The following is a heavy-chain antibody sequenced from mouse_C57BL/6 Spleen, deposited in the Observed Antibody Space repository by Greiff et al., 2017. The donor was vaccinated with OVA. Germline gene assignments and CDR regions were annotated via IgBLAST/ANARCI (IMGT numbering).Heavy chain of an antibody. D-gene: IGHD1-1*01. Sequence: QVQLKQPGAELVKPGASVKLSCKASGYTFTSYWMHWVKQRPGQGLEWIGMIHPNSGSTNYNEKVKSKATLTVDKSSSTAYMQLSSLTSEDSAVYYCARWITTVVATDYFDYWGQGTTLTVSS. J-gene: IGHJ2*01. CDR1: GYTFTSYW. CDR3: ARWITTVVATDYFDY. CDR2: IHPNSGST. V-gene: IGHV1-64*01.